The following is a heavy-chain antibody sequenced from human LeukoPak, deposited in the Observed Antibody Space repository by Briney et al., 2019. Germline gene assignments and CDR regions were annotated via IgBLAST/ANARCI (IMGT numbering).Heavy chain of an antibody. Sequence: GRSLRLSCAASGFTFSSYGMHWVRQAPGKGLEWGAVISYDGSNKYYADSVKGRFTISRDNSKNTLYLQMNSLRAEDTAVYYCAKDGKGIDYWGQGTLVTVSS. CDR1: GFTFSSYG. CDR2: ISYDGSNK. CDR3: AKDGKGIDY. D-gene: IGHD1-1*01. J-gene: IGHJ4*02. V-gene: IGHV3-30*18.